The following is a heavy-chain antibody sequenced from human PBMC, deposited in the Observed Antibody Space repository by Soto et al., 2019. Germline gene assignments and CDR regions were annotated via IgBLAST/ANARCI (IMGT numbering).Heavy chain of an antibody. J-gene: IGHJ4*02. V-gene: IGHV4-31*03. CDR3: ARGEIGLANVDS. CDR1: GASISSGGYF. D-gene: IGHD3-9*01. CDR2: MYYSGNT. Sequence: QVQLQESGPGLVKPSQTLSLTCTVSGASISSGGYFWTWIRQHPGKGLEWIGYMYYSGNTYYNPSLKSRLTMSLDTSNNQFSLKMSSVTAADTAVYYCARGEIGLANVDSWGQGTLVTVSS.